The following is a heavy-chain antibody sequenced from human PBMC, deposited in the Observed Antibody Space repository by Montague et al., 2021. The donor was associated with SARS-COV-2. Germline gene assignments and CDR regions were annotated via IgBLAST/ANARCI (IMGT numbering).Heavy chain of an antibody. CDR3: ARHRDNLGSLNWFAP. D-gene: IGHD3-16*01. CDR2: IYYSGTT. CDR1: AGAIRDTDYF. Sequence: SETLSLTCTVSAGAIRDTDYFWGWIRQPPGKGLEWIGSIYYSGTTYHNPSLKNRVTISVDTSMNQFSLKLSSVTAADTAVYFCARHRDNLGSLNWFAPWGQGTLVTVSS. J-gene: IGHJ5*02. V-gene: IGHV4-39*01.